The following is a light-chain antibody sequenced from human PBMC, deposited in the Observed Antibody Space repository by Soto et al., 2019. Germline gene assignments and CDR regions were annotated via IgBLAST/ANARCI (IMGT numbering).Light chain of an antibody. CDR3: QQRSTGIPIT. V-gene: IGKV3-11*01. CDR2: DAS. CDR1: QSVGNF. J-gene: IGKJ4*01. Sequence: EFVLTQCPAILSLSPGERATLSCRASQSVGNFLTWYQQKPGQATRLLIYDASTRATGIPARFSGSGSGTDFTLTISSLEPEDFAVYYCQQRSTGIPITFGGGTKLDIK.